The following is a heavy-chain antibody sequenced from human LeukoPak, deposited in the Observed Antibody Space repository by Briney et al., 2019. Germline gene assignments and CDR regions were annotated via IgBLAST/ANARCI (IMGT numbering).Heavy chain of an antibody. Sequence: SETLSLTCTVSGGSISSYYWSWIRQPAGKGLEWIGRIYTSGSTNYNPSLKSRVTMSVDTSKNQFSLKLSSVTAADTAVYYCARDRDYGDYVAAFDIWGQGTVVTVSS. CDR2: IYTSGST. J-gene: IGHJ3*02. CDR3: ARDRDYGDYVAAFDI. V-gene: IGHV4-4*07. D-gene: IGHD4-17*01. CDR1: GGSISSYY.